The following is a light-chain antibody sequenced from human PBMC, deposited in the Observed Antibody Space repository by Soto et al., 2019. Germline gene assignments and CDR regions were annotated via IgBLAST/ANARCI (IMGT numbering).Light chain of an antibody. CDR2: DAS. Sequence: DIQMTQSPSTLSASVGDGVTITCRASQNISVWLAWYQQRPGKAPKFLIYDASNLETGVSSRFSGSGSGTEFTLTIRSLQPDDFAPYYCQHYDSSSPTFGQGTKLEIK. V-gene: IGKV1-5*01. CDR3: QHYDSSSPT. CDR1: QNISVW. J-gene: IGKJ2*01.